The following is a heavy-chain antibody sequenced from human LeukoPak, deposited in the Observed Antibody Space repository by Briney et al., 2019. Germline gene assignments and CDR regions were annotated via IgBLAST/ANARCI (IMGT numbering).Heavy chain of an antibody. CDR1: GFTFSNAW. V-gene: IGHV3-23*01. D-gene: IGHD6-19*01. Sequence: GGSLRLSCAASGFTFSNAWMSWVRQAPGKGLEWVSAISGSGGSTYYADSVKGRFTISRDNSKNTLYLQMNSLRAEDTAVYYCAKDRRSSGCFDYWGQGTLVTVSS. CDR3: AKDRRSSGCFDY. CDR2: ISGSGGST. J-gene: IGHJ4*02.